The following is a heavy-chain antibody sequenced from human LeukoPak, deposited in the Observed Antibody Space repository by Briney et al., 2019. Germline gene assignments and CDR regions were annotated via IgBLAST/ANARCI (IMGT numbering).Heavy chain of an antibody. CDR2: IYYSGST. J-gene: IGHJ4*01. V-gene: IGHV4-30-4*08. Sequence: PSETLSLTCTVSGGSISSGDSYWSWIRQPPGKGLEWIGYIYYSGSTYYNPSLKSRVTISVDTSKNQFSLKLSSVTAADTAVYFCSRVLMGNAATGNGETLDYLGQGTLVTVSS. CDR3: SRVLMGNAATGNGETLDY. CDR1: GGSISSGDSY. D-gene: IGHD2-8*01.